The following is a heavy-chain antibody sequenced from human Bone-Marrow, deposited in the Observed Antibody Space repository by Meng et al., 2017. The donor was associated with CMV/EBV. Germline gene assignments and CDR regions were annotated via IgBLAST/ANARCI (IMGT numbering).Heavy chain of an antibody. D-gene: IGHD2-2*01. Sequence: GESLKISCAASGFTFSSYGMHWVRQAPGKGLEWVAFIRYDGSNKYYADSVKGRFTISRDNSKNTLYLQMNSLRAEDTAVYYCARGGEGCSSTSCSDYYYYGMDVWGQGTTVTVSS. J-gene: IGHJ6*02. CDR3: ARGGEGCSSTSCSDYYYYGMDV. CDR2: IRYDGSNK. V-gene: IGHV3-30*02. CDR1: GFTFSSYG.